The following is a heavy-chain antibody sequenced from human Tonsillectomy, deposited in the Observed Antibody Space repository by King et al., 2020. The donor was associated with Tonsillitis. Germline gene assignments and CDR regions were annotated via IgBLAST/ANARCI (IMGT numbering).Heavy chain of an antibody. CDR3: AKESSIAVAFPPDY. J-gene: IGHJ4*02. CDR1: GFTFSSYA. CDR2: ISGSGGST. D-gene: IGHD6-19*01. Sequence: EVQLVESGGGLVQPGGSLRLSCAASGFTFSSYAMSWVRQAPGKGLEWVSAISGSGGSTYYADSVKGRFTISRDNYKNTLHLQMNSLRAEDTAVYNCAKESSIAVAFPPDYWRQGTLVTVSS. V-gene: IGHV3-23*04.